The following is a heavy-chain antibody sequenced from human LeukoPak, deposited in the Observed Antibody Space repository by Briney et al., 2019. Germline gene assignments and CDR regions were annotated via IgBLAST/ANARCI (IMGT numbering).Heavy chain of an antibody. CDR1: GFTFGVYA. V-gene: IGHV3-73*01. CDR3: TRLVVGDAFDV. J-gene: IGHJ3*01. D-gene: IGHD2-15*01. Sequence: GGSPRLSCAASGFTFGVYAMHWVRQPPGKGLEWVGRIRSRANSYTTAFAASVKGRFTISRDDSKNTAFLRMNSLKTDDTAVYYCTRLVVGDAFDVWGQGTTVTVSS. CDR2: IRSRANSYTT.